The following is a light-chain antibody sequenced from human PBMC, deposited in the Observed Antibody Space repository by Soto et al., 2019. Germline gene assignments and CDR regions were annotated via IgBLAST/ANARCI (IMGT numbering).Light chain of an antibody. J-gene: IGKJ5*01. CDR3: QRLNSYPIT. V-gene: IGKV1-9*01. CDR1: QGIGTY. CDR2: ASS. Sequence: IQLTQSPSSLSASVGDRVTVTCRASQGIGTYLVWYQQKSGKAPTVLIYASSTLQTGVPSRFSGSGSGTDFSLTISSLQPEDFATYFCQRLNSYPITFGQGTRLEI.